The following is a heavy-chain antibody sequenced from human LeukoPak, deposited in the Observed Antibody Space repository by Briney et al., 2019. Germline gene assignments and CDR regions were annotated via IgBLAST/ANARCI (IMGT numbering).Heavy chain of an antibody. V-gene: IGHV3-23*01. J-gene: IGHJ6*02. CDR3: ARGNSGSSDVEYNYGMDV. D-gene: IGHD1-26*01. CDR1: GFTFSSYA. CDR2: ISGSGDNT. Sequence: PGGSLRLSCAASGFTFSSYAMTWVRQAPGKGLEWVSAISGSGDNTHYADSVKGRFTISRDNSKNTLYLQLNSLRAEDTAVYYCARGNSGSSDVEYNYGMDVWGQGTTVTVSS.